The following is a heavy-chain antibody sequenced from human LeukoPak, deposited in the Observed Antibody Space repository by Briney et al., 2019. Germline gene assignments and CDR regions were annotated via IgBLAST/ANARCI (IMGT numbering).Heavy chain of an antibody. Sequence: QAGGSLRLSCAASGFTFSSYWMSWVRQAPGKGLEGVANIKQDGSEKYYVDSVKGRFTISRDNAKNSLYLQMNSLRAEDTAVYYCARDRAGRYFDYWGQGTLVTVSS. D-gene: IGHD3-10*01. J-gene: IGHJ4*02. CDR3: ARDRAGRYFDY. CDR2: IKQDGSEK. CDR1: GFTFSSYW. V-gene: IGHV3-7*01.